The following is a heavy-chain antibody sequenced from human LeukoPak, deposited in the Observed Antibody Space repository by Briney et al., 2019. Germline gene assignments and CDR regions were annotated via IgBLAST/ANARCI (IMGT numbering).Heavy chain of an antibody. CDR2: KLYDGSNR. V-gene: IGHV3-30*03. Sequence: GGSLRLSCAVSGFTFSTYGMHWVRQAPGKGLEWVAVKLYDGSNRQYADSVKGRFTTSRDNAKNSLYLQMNSLRAEDTAVYYCARDFSRPTYYDFWSGYYNGLDYWGQGTLVTVSS. CDR1: GFTFSTYG. CDR3: ARDFSRPTYYDFWSGYYNGLDY. D-gene: IGHD3-3*01. J-gene: IGHJ4*02.